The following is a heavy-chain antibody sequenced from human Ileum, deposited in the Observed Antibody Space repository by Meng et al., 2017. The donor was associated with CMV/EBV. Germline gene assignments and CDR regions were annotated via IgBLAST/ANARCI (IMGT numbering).Heavy chain of an antibody. CDR3: AREEFSAYAST. V-gene: IGHV1-18*01. D-gene: IGHD2/OR15-2a*01. J-gene: IGHJ5*02. CDR2: ITPYNGKT. CDR1: GYTFITFG. Sequence: QVQLVQPGTEVKKPGACVKVSCKASGYTFITFGITWVRQAPGQGLEWMGWITPYNGKTDYAQRLQNRVTMTTDTSTNTVYMELRSLRSDDTAVYYCAREEFSAYASTWGQGTLVTVSS.